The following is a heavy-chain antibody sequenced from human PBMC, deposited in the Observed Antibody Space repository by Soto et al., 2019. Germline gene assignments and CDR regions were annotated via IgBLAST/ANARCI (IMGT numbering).Heavy chain of an antibody. CDR2: INPNSGGT. CDR3: ARGGNCSSTSCYRPYYYGMDV. CDR1: GYTFTGYY. J-gene: IGHJ6*02. D-gene: IGHD2-2*02. Sequence: ASVKVSCKASGYTFTGYYMHWVRQAPGQGXEWMGWINPNSGGTNYAQKFQGRVTMTRDTSISTAYMELSRLRSDDTAVYYCARGGNCSSTSCYRPYYYGMDVWGQGTTVTVSS. V-gene: IGHV1-2*02.